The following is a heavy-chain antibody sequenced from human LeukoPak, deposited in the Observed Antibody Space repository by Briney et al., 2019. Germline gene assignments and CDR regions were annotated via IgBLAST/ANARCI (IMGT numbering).Heavy chain of an antibody. Sequence: GGSLRLSCAASGFTFSNYNMNWVRQAPGKGLEWVSSISSSSSFLYYADSVKGRFIISRDNAKNSLYLHMNSLRAEDTAVYYCATVGTTGPWGQGTLVTVSP. CDR2: ISSSSSFL. J-gene: IGHJ5*02. CDR1: GFTFSNYN. CDR3: ATVGTTGP. D-gene: IGHD1-14*01. V-gene: IGHV3-21*01.